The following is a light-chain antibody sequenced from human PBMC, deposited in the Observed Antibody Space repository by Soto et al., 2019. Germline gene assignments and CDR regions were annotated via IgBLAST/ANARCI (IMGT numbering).Light chain of an antibody. CDR2: SNN. CDR1: SSNIGSNT. CDR3: AAWGDSLNGGL. J-gene: IGLJ2*01. Sequence: QSVLTQPPSASGTPGQRVTISCSGSSSNIGSNTVNWYQQLPGTAPKLLIYSNNQRPSGVPDRFSGSKSGTSASLAISGLQSEDEADYYCAAWGDSLNGGLFGGGTKLTVL. V-gene: IGLV1-44*01.